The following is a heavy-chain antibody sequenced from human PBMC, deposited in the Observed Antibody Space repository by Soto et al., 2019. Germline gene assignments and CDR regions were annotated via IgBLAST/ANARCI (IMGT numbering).Heavy chain of an antibody. CDR3: VRDIR. V-gene: IGHV3-74*01. CDR1: GFTFSSIW. CDR2: INSDGSTT. J-gene: IGHJ4*02. Sequence: EVQLVESGGGLVQPGGSLRLSCAASGFTFSSIWMHWVRQAPGKGLVWVSCINSDGSTTSYADSVKGRFTISRDNAKNTLYLQMSRLTAADTAVYYCVRDIRWGQGTLVTVSS.